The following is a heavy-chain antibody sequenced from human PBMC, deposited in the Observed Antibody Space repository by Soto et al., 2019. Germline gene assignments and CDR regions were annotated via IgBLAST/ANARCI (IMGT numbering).Heavy chain of an antibody. J-gene: IGHJ4*02. CDR3: ARGLQGYCSGGSCLYY. D-gene: IGHD2-15*01. Sequence: GASVKVSCKASGYTFTGYYMHWVRQAPGQGLEWMGWINPNSGGTNYAQKFQGWVTMTRDTSISTAYMELSRLRSDDTAVYYCARGLQGYCSGGSCLYYWGQGTLVTVSS. CDR2: INPNSGGT. V-gene: IGHV1-2*04. CDR1: GYTFTGYY.